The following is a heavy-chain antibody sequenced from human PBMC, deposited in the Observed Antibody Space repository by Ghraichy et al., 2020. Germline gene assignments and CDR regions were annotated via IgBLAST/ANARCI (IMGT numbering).Heavy chain of an antibody. J-gene: IGHJ4*02. CDR1: GFTFSNYA. V-gene: IGHV3-23*01. CDR3: AKDSYSAIDY. CDR2: FSGGGGST. Sequence: GGSLRLSCAASGFTFSNYAMNWVRQAPGKGLEWVSAFSGGGGSTYYADSVKGRFTISRDNSKNTLYLQMNSLRAEDTAVYYCAKDSYSAIDYWGQGILVTVSS. D-gene: IGHD2-15*01.